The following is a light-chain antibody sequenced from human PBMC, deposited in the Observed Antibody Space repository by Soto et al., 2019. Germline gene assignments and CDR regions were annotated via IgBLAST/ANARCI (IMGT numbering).Light chain of an antibody. V-gene: IGKV1-39*01. J-gene: IGKJ2*01. Sequence: DIQLTQSPSSLSASVGDRVTITCRASQTISRNLNWYQQKPGEAPKLLMYVVSSLQGGVPSRFSGSESGTDYTLTISSLQPDDFATYYCQQSYSLPYTFGQRTKLEIK. CDR3: QQSYSLPYT. CDR1: QTISRN. CDR2: VVS.